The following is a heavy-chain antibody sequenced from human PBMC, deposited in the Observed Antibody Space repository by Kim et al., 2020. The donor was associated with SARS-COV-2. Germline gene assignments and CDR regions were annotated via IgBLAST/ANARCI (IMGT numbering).Heavy chain of an antibody. D-gene: IGHD6-19*01. CDR2: IYSGGSSI. Sequence: GGSLRLSCAASGFTFSSYAMSWVRQAPGKGLEWVSGIYSGGSSIYYADSVKGRFTISRDTSKNTLYLQMNSLRAEDTAVYYCARIAVAGTLFDYWGQGTLVTVSS. CDR3: ARIAVAGTLFDY. CDR1: GFTFSSYA. V-gene: IGHV3-23*03. J-gene: IGHJ4*02.